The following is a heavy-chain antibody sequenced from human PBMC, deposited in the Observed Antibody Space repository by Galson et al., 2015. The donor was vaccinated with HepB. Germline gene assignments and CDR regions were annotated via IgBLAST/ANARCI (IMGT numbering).Heavy chain of an antibody. V-gene: IGHV3-15*07. Sequence: SLRLSCAASGFTFSSAWMNWVRQAPGKGLEWVGRIKSKTDGGTTDYAAPVKGRFTISRDDSKNTLYLQMNSLKTEDTAVYYCTTDPNQGYHYDYGDYVDYWGQGTLVTVSS. CDR1: GFTFSSAW. J-gene: IGHJ4*02. CDR3: TTDPNQGYHYDYGDYVDY. D-gene: IGHD4-17*01. CDR2: IKSKTDGGTT.